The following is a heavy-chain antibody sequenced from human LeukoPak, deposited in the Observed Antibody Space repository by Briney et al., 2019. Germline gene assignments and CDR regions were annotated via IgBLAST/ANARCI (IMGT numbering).Heavy chain of an antibody. Sequence: SVKVSCKASGYTFTGYYMHWVRQAPGQGLEWMGRIIPILGIANYAQKFQGRVTITADKSTSTAYMELSSLRSEDTAVYYCARSSNGELLTPWGQGTLVTVSS. V-gene: IGHV1-69*02. J-gene: IGHJ5*02. CDR3: ARSSNGELLTP. CDR1: GYTFTGYY. CDR2: IIPILGIA. D-gene: IGHD3-10*01.